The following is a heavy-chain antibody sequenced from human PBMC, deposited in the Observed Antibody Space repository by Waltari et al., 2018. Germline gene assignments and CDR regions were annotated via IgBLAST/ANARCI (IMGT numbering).Heavy chain of an antibody. J-gene: IGHJ4*02. D-gene: IGHD3-3*01. Sequence: QVQLQESGPGLVKPSETLSLTCTVSGYSISSGYYWGWIRQPPGKGLEWIGSIYHSGSTYYNPSLKSRVTIPVDTSKNQFSLKLSSVTAADTAVYYCARAYYDFWSGYLGGYFDYWGQGTLVTVSS. CDR3: ARAYYDFWSGYLGGYFDY. V-gene: IGHV4-38-2*02. CDR2: IYHSGST. CDR1: GYSISSGYY.